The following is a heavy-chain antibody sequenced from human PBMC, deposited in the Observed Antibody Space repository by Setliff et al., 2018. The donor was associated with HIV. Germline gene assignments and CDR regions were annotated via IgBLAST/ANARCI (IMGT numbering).Heavy chain of an antibody. Sequence: LSLTCTVSGGSISSGNFYWSWIRQPAGKGLEWIGHIYTSGSTNYNPSLKSRVTISVDTSKNQLSLKLSSVTAADTAVYYCARVGDYGSGGWFDPWGQGTLVTVSS. CDR3: ARVGDYGSGGWFDP. V-gene: IGHV4-61*09. CDR1: GGSISSGNFY. D-gene: IGHD3-10*01. CDR2: IYTSGST. J-gene: IGHJ5*02.